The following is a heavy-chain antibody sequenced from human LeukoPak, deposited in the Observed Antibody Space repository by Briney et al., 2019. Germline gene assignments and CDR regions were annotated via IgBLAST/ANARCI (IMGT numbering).Heavy chain of an antibody. CDR1: GGSISSGGYS. CDR3: ARARYDFWSGYYIWDY. CDR2: IYYSGST. D-gene: IGHD3-3*01. J-gene: IGHJ4*02. V-gene: IGHV4-61*08. Sequence: PSETLSLTCAVSGGSISSGGYSWSWIRQPPGKGLKWIGNIYYSGSTNYNPSLKSRVTISVDTSKNQFSLKLSSVTAADTAVYYCARARYDFWSGYYIWDYWGQGTLVTVSS.